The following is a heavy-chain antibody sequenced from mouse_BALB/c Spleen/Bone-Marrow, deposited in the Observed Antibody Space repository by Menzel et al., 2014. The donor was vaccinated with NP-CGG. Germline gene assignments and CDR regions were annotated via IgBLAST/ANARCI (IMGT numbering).Heavy chain of an antibody. CDR2: IYPGSGST. V-gene: IGHV1S22*01. CDR1: GYTFTSYW. Sequence: LQQSGSELVRPGASVKLSCKASGYTFTSYWMHWVKQRPGQGLEWIGNIYPGSGSTNYDEKFKSKATLTVDTFSSTAYMQLSSLTSEDSAVYYCTQGYWGQGTTLTVSS. CDR3: TQGY. J-gene: IGHJ2*01.